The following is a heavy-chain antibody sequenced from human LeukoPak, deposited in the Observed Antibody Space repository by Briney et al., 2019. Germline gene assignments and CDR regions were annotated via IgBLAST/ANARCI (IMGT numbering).Heavy chain of an antibody. V-gene: IGHV3-7*01. CDR3: ARFGYVAAVDL. J-gene: IGHJ4*02. CDR1: GFTFGDYA. Sequence: GGSLRLSCTASGFTFGDYAMSWVRQAPGKGLEWVANINPAGTETYYVDPVKGRFTISRDNAKNLLYLQMNSLRAEDMAVYYCARFGYVAAVDLWGQGTLVTVSS. CDR2: INPAGTET. D-gene: IGHD2-15*01.